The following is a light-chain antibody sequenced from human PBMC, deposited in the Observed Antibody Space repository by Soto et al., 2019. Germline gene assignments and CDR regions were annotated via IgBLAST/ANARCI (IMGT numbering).Light chain of an antibody. Sequence: DIQMTQSPSTLSASEGDRVTITCRASQSISSWLAWYQQKPGKAPKLLIQKASSLEGGVPSRFSGSGSGTEFTLTISSLQPDDFATYYCQQYNTYPYTFGQGNQLEIK. CDR2: KAS. CDR1: QSISSW. J-gene: IGKJ2*01. V-gene: IGKV1-5*03. CDR3: QQYNTYPYT.